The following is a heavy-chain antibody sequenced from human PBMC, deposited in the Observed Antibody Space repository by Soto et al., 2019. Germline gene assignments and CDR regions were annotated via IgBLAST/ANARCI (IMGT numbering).Heavy chain of an antibody. Sequence: GASVKVSCKASGYTFTSYAMHWVRQAPGQRLEWMGWINAGNGNTKYSQKFQGRVTITRDTSASTAYMELSSLGSEDTAVYYCAKTQGGSPVLIYWGQGTLVTVSS. CDR2: INAGNGNT. CDR3: AKTQGGSPVLIY. J-gene: IGHJ4*02. D-gene: IGHD6-25*01. V-gene: IGHV1-3*01. CDR1: GYTFTSYA.